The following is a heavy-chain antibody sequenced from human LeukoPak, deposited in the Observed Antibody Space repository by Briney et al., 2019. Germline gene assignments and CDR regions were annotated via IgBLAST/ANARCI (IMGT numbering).Heavy chain of an antibody. CDR1: GGSISSSRYY. J-gene: IGHJ5*02. V-gene: IGHV4-39*07. Sequence: PSETLSLTCTVSGGSISSSRYYWGWIRQPPGKGLEWIGSIYYSGSTYYSASLKSRVTISVDTSKNQFSLKLSSVTAADTAVYYCARDGSSWPTRLTKNWFDPWGQGTLVTVSS. D-gene: IGHD6-13*01. CDR3: ARDGSSWPTRLTKNWFDP. CDR2: IYYSGST.